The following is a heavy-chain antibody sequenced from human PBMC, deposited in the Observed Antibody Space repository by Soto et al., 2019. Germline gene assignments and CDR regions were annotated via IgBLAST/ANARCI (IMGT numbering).Heavy chain of an antibody. CDR2: IYHSGST. V-gene: IGHV4-4*02. Sequence: SETLSLTCAASGCSISSNTLCSWLRHPRGRPLGWTGVIYHSGSTNYNPSLKSRVTISVDKSKNQFSLKLSSVTAADTAVYYCARSAPGYSTATNNWFDPWGHGTLVTVSS. CDR1: GCSISSNTL. CDR3: ARSAPGYSTATNNWFDP. D-gene: IGHD6-13*01. J-gene: IGHJ5*02.